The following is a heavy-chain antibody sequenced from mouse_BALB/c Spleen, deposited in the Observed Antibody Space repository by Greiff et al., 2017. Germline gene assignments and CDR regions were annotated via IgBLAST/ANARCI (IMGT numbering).Heavy chain of an antibody. J-gene: IGHJ3*01. CDR3: ARGGLRRLAY. D-gene: IGHD2-4*01. V-gene: IGHV3-1*02. Sequence: VQLQQSGPDLVKPSQSLSLTCTVSGYSITSGYIWYWIRQFPGNKLEWMGYIHYSGSTNYNPTLKSRTSITRDTSKNQFFLQLNSVTTEDTATYYGARGGLRRLAYWGQGTLVTVSA. CDR1: GYSITSGYI. CDR2: IHYSGST.